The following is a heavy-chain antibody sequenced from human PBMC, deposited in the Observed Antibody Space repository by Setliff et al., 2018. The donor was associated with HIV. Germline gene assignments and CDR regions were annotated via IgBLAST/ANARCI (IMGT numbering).Heavy chain of an antibody. D-gene: IGHD2-2*01. Sequence: GGSLRLSCAVSGFTFSSYSMNWVRQAPGKGLEWVSSISSSSDYIYYADSVEGRFIISRDNAKNSLYLQMNSLRAEDTAVYYCAKERDWDIVVVPAAKGFDYWGQGTLVTVSS. CDR1: GFTFSSYS. CDR3: AKERDWDIVVVPAAKGFDY. J-gene: IGHJ4*02. V-gene: IGHV3-21*01. CDR2: ISSSSDYI.